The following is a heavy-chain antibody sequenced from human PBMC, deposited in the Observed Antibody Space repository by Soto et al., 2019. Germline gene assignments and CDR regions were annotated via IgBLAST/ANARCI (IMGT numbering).Heavy chain of an antibody. V-gene: IGHV1-8*01. Sequence: QVQLVQSGAEVKKPGASVKVSCKASGYTFTSYDINWVRQATGQGLEWMGWMNTNSGNTGYAQKFQGRVAMTRNTSVCTGYMALSSLRSEDTAVYYCAREAAALGNDYCGQGTLGSVSS. D-gene: IGHD2-2*01. J-gene: IGHJ4*02. CDR3: AREAAALGNDY. CDR1: GYTFTSYD. CDR2: MNTNSGNT.